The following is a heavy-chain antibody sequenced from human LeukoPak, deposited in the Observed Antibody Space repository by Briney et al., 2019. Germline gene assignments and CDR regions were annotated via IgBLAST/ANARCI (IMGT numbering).Heavy chain of an antibody. J-gene: IGHJ4*02. V-gene: IGHV4-34*01. Sequence: SETLSLTCAVSGSFSDYYWSWIRQPPGKGLEWIGEINHSGSTDYNPSLKGRVTVSADTSKNQLSLKLSSVTAADTAVYYCLSRVYSGYNRRRYFDYWGQGTLVTVSS. CDR1: GSFSDYY. CDR2: INHSGST. CDR3: LSRVYSGYNRRRYFDY. D-gene: IGHD5-12*01.